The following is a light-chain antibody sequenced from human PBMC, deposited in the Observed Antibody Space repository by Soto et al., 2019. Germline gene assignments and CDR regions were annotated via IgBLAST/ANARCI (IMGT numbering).Light chain of an antibody. J-gene: IGLJ1*01. CDR1: SSDVGAYNY. V-gene: IGLV2-14*01. CDR2: EVS. Sequence: QSVLTQPPSASGTPGQRVTISCTGTSSDVGAYNYVSWYQQHPGKAPKLMIYEVSNRPSGLSNRFSGSKSGNTASLIISGLQAEDEADYYCSSYTSSSTRVFGTGTKLTVL. CDR3: SSYTSSSTRV.